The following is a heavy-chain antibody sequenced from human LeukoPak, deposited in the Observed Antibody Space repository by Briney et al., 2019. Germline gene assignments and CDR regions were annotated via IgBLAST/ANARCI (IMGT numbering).Heavy chain of an antibody. CDR1: GGTFSSYA. CDR2: IIPIFGTA. D-gene: IGHD3-16*01. J-gene: IGHJ3*02. V-gene: IGHV1-69*05. CDR3: ARVGGGPFDAFDI. Sequence: GASVKVSCKASGGTFSSYAISWVRQAPGQGLEWMGGIIPIFGTANYAQKFQGRVTITTDESTSTAYMELSSLRSEDTAVYYCARVGGGPFDAFDIWDQGTMVTVSS.